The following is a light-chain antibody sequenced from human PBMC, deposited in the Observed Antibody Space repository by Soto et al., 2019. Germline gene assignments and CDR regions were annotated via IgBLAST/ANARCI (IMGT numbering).Light chain of an antibody. CDR1: SAKIGANYD. J-gene: IGLJ2*01. CDR2: ANS. V-gene: IGLV1-40*01. Sequence: QSVLMQPPSVSGAPGQRVTISCTGSSAKIGANYDVHWYQQLPGTAPKLLIYANSNRPSGVPDRFSASRSATSDSLDITGRQAEDEADYYCQSYDSSLSGVIFGVGTKVTVL. CDR3: QSYDSSLSGVI.